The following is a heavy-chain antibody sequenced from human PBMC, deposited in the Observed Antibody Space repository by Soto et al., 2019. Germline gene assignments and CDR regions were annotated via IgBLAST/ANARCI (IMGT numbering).Heavy chain of an antibody. CDR2: VSGSGDST. J-gene: IGHJ4*02. CDR1: GFTFSSHA. Sequence: PGGSLRLSCAAXGFTFSSHAMSWVRQAPGKGLEWVSAVSGSGDSTYYVDSVKGRFTISRDNSKNTLYLQMNSLRADDTAVYYCAKDLFSSSWSYDHWGQGTLVTVS. V-gene: IGHV3-23*01. CDR3: AKDLFSSSWSYDH. D-gene: IGHD6-13*01.